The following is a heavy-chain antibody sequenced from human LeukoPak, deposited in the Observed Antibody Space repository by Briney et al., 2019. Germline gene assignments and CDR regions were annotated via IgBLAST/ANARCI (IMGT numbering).Heavy chain of an antibody. J-gene: IGHJ4*02. V-gene: IGHV4-59*01. CDR3: ARGRRRLFDY. Sequence: SETLSLTCTVSGGSISSYYWSWIRQPPGKGLEWIGYIYYSGSTNYNPSLKSRVTISVDTSKNQFSLKLSSVTAADTAVYYCARGRRRLFDYWGQGTLVTASS. CDR2: IYYSGST. CDR1: GGSISSYY. D-gene: IGHD3-22*01.